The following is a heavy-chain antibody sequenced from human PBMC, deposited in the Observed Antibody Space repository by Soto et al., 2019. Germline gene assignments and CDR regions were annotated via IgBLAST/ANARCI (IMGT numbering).Heavy chain of an antibody. Sequence: QVQLVQSGAEVKKPGASVKVSCKASGYTFTSYGISWVRQAPGQGLEWMGWISAYNGNTNYAQKLKGRVTITTDTSTSTAYMQLGSLISVDTAVYYCARDTEPDYWCGYDKFVYWGQGTMVTVSS. CDR2: ISAYNGNT. D-gene: IGHD3-3*01. J-gene: IGHJ4*02. CDR3: ARDTEPDYWCGYDKFVY. CDR1: GYTFTSYG. V-gene: IGHV1-18*01.